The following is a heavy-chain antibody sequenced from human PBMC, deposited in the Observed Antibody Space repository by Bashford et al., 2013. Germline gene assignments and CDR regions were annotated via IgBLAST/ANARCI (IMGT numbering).Heavy chain of an antibody. CDR3: AKVPTMIVVVTSFDY. CDR2: ISGSGGST. V-gene: IGHV3-23*01. J-gene: IGHJ4*02. Sequence: VRQAPGKGLEWVSAISGSGGSTYYADSVKGRFTISRDNSKNTLYLQMNSLRAEDTAVYYCAKVPTMIVVVTSFDYWGQGTLVTVSS. D-gene: IGHD3-22*01.